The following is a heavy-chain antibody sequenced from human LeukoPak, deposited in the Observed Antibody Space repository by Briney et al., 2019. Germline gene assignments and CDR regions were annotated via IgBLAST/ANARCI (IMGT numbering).Heavy chain of an antibody. Sequence: GGSLRLSCTASGFSFSSYAMNWVRQAPGKGLEWLSILSGDSDITHYADSVKGRFTISRDNSKNTLYLQMNSLRAEDTAIYYCGKKFGLPTPPERSLQYWGQGALVTVSS. CDR2: LSGDSDIT. D-gene: IGHD1-14*01. CDR1: GFSFSSYA. V-gene: IGHV3-23*01. J-gene: IGHJ4*02. CDR3: GKKFGLPTPPERSLQY.